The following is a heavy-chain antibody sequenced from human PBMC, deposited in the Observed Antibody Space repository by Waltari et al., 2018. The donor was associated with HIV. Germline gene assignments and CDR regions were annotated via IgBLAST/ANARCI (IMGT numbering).Heavy chain of an antibody. Sequence: QVQLVESGGGAVQPGTSLTLSCAVSGFTFANFGIHWVRQSPGKGLEWLAVFCADGVEISYADSVKGRFTISKDSSQKTLYLHLTSLRAEDTALYYCARGYSSSRWIPLYHWGRGTLVTVSS. CDR1: GFTFANFG. V-gene: IGHV3-33*01. CDR2: FCADGVEI. J-gene: IGHJ4*02. D-gene: IGHD6-6*01. CDR3: ARGYSSSRWIPLYH.